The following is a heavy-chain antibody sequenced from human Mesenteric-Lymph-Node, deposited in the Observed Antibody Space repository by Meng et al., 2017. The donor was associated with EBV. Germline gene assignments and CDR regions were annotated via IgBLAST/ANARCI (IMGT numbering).Heavy chain of an antibody. J-gene: IGHJ5*02. CDR3: ARVADHYGSGSYDT. Sequence: QVQLVQSGAEVQKPGASVKVSCKTSGYTFTSYAISWVRQAPGQGLEWMGWISVHTGNTNYAQKLQDRVTMTTDTSTNTAYMELRSLRSDDTAVYFCARVADHYGSGSYDTWGQGTLVTVSS. CDR1: GYTFTSYA. CDR2: ISVHTGNT. D-gene: IGHD3-10*01. V-gene: IGHV1-18*01.